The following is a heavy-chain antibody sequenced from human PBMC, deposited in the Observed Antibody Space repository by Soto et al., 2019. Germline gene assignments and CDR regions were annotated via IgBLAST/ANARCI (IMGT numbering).Heavy chain of an antibody. CDR1: GGSISSSEYY. D-gene: IGHD6-13*01. CDR2: IYYTGST. J-gene: IGHJ4*02. Sequence: SETLSLTCTVSGGSISSSEYYWGWIRQPPGKGLEWIGSIYYTGSTYYNPSLKSRVTIFVDTSKNQFSLKLSSVTAADTAVYYCAGPRRSYSSSWYYFDYWGQGTLVTVSS. CDR3: AGPRRSYSSSWYYFDY. V-gene: IGHV4-39*01.